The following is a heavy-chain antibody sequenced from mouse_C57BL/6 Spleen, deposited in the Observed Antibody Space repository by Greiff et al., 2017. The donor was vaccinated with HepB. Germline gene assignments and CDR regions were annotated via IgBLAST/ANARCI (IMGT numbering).Heavy chain of an antibody. D-gene: IGHD2-5*01. Sequence: QVQLQQSGPELVKPGASVKISCKASGYAFSSSWMNWVKQRPGKGLEWIGRIYPGDGDTNYNGKFKGKATLTADKSSSTAYMQLSSLTSEDSAVYFCARTLDSNYEDYYAMDYWGQGTSVTVSS. CDR3: ARTLDSNYEDYYAMDY. CDR1: GYAFSSSW. V-gene: IGHV1-82*01. J-gene: IGHJ4*01. CDR2: IYPGDGDT.